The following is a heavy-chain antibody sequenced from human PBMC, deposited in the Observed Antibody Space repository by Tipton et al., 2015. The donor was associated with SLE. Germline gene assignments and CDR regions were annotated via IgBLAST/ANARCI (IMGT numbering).Heavy chain of an antibody. Sequence: GSLRLSCAASGFTFSSYWMHWVRQGPGKGLEWVSSISSSSSYIYYADSVKGRFTISRDNAKNSLYLQMNSLRAEDTAVYYCAREDYGYYYGMDVWGQGTTVTVSS. V-gene: IGHV3-21*01. J-gene: IGHJ6*02. CDR3: AREDYGYYYGMDV. CDR2: ISSSSSYI. D-gene: IGHD4-17*01. CDR1: GFTFSSYW.